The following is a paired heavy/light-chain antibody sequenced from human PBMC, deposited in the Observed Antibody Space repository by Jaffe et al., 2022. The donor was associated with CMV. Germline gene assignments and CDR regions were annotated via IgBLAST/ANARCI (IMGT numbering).Heavy chain of an antibody. CDR3: ARRPYSSGWYGLFDY. D-gene: IGHD6-19*01. J-gene: IGHJ4*02. CDR1: GGSISGTTYY. Sequence: QLQLQDSGPGLVKPSETLSLTCTVSGGSISGTTYYWAWIRQPPGKGLEWIGSISYSGSTFHNPSLKSRVTISVDTSKNQFSLKLSSVTAADTAVYYCARRPYSSGWYGLFDYWGQGTLVTVSS. CDR2: ISYSGST. V-gene: IGHV4-39*01.
Light chain of an antibody. J-gene: IGLJ2*01. Sequence: QSVLTQPPSASGTPGQRVTISCSGSSSNIGSNTVNWYQQLPGTAPKLLIYSNNQRPSGVPDRFSGSKSGTSASLAISGLQSEDEADYYCAAWDDSLNGHVVFGGGTKLTVL. V-gene: IGLV1-44*01. CDR1: SSNIGSNT. CDR3: AAWDDSLNGHVV. CDR2: SNN.